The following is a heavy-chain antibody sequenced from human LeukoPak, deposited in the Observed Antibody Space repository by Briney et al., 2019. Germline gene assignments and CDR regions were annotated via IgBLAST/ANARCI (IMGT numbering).Heavy chain of an antibody. J-gene: IGHJ6*02. V-gene: IGHV3-23*01. CDR1: GFTFSSYA. Sequence: GGSLRLSCAASGFTFSSYAMSWVRQAPEKGLEWVSAISGSGGSTYYADSVKGRFTISRDNSKNTLYLQMNSLRAEDTAVYYCAKDRSCSSTSCYAYYYYYYGMDVWGQGTTVTVSS. CDR2: ISGSGGST. D-gene: IGHD2-2*01. CDR3: AKDRSCSSTSCYAYYYYYYGMDV.